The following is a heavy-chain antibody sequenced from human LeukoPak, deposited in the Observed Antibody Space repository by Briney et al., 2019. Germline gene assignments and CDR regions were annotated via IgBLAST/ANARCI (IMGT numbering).Heavy chain of an antibody. CDR1: GYTFTVYY. Sequence: ASVKVSCKASGYTFTVYYMHWVRQAPGQGLEWMGRINPNSGDTNYAQKFQGRVTMTRDTSISTAYMELSRLRSDDTAVYYCARVHGNWNAFDYWGQGTLVTVSS. CDR2: INPNSGDT. D-gene: IGHD1-1*01. J-gene: IGHJ4*02. V-gene: IGHV1-2*06. CDR3: ARVHGNWNAFDY.